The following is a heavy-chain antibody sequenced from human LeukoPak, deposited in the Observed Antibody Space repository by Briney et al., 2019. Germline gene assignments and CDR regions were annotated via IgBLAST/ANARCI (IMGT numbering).Heavy chain of an antibody. V-gene: IGHV1-3*01. Sequence: SVKVSCKASGYTFTSYAMHWVRQAPGQRLEWMGWINAGNGNTKYSQKFQGRVTITRDTSASTAYMELSSLRSEDTAVYYCARDSSTHYDFWSGYPYYYYYGMDVWGQGTTVTVSS. J-gene: IGHJ6*02. CDR2: INAGNGNT. CDR1: GYTFTSYA. CDR3: ARDSSTHYDFWSGYPYYYYYGMDV. D-gene: IGHD3-3*01.